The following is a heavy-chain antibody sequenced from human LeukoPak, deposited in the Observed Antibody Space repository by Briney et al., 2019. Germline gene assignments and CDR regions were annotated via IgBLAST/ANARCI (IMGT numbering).Heavy chain of an antibody. V-gene: IGHV4-39*01. CDR3: ATRGTPVIRTVGGMDV. CDR1: GGSISSIDYY. D-gene: IGHD1-26*01. CDR2: IYYSGST. J-gene: IGHJ6*03. Sequence: SETLSLTCTVSGGSISSIDYYWGWIRQPPGKGLEWIGSIYYSGSTNYSSSLKTRVTISVDTSKNQFSLRLTSVTAADKAVYYCATRGTPVIRTVGGMDVWGKGTTVIVSS.